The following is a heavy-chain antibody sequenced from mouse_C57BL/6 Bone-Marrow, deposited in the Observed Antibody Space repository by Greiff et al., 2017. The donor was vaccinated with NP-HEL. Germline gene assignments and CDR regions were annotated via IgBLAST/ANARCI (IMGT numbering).Heavy chain of an antibody. Sequence: VQLQQSGAELARPGASVKLSCKASGYTFTSYGISWVKQRTGQGLEWIGEIYPRSGNTYYNEKFKGKATLTADKSTSTAYMELRSLTSEDSAFYFCASGRLRAWFAYWGQGTLVTVSA. V-gene: IGHV1-81*01. CDR2: IYPRSGNT. CDR3: ASGRLRAWFAY. J-gene: IGHJ3*01. D-gene: IGHD2-4*01. CDR1: GYTFTSYG.